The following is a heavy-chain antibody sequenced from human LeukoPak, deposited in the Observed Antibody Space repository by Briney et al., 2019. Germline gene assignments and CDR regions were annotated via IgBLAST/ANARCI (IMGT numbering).Heavy chain of an antibody. D-gene: IGHD2-2*01. J-gene: IGHJ4*02. V-gene: IGHV4-39*01. CDR1: GASISGGTYY. CDR2: IHYSGST. Sequence: SETLSLTCTVSGASISGGTYYWGWIRQPPGKGLEWIASIHYSGSTDYNPSLKSRVTISVDTSENQFSLKLRFVTAADTAVYYCARLAYCSSTSCYPNYWGQGALVTVSS. CDR3: ARLAYCSSTSCYPNY.